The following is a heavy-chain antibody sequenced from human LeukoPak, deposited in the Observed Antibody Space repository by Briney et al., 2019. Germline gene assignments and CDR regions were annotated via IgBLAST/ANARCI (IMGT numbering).Heavy chain of an antibody. CDR1: GFTFSNYA. J-gene: IGHJ4*02. V-gene: IGHV3-64*01. D-gene: IGHD1-14*01. CDR2: ISSNGGST. CDR3: ARGTMRVALDY. Sequence: GGSLRLSCAASGFTFSNYAMHWVRQAPGKGLEYVSAISSNGGSTYYANSVKGRFTISRDSSKNTLYLQMGSLRAEDMAVYYCARGTMRVALDYWGQGAQATVSS.